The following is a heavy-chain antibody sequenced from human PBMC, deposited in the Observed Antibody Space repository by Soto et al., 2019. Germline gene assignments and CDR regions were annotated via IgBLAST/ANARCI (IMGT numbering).Heavy chain of an antibody. CDR3: EREWREYSSTNFDY. J-gene: IGHJ4*02. D-gene: IGHD6-6*01. V-gene: IGHV6-1*01. CDR2: TYYRSKWYS. CDR1: GDSVSSNSAA. Sequence: SQTLSLTCAISGDSVSSNSAAWNWVRQSPARGLEWLGRTYYRSKWYSYYAPSVKSRITIKPDTSKNQFSLQLNSVTPEDTAVYYCEREWREYSSTNFDYWGQGTLVTVSS.